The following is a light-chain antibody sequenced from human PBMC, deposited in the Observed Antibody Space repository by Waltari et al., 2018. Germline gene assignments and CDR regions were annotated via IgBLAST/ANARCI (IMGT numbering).Light chain of an antibody. CDR1: QSVSRN. CDR2: DAA. Sequence: EIVMTQSPATLSVSQGERATLPCRASQSVSRNLAWYQQKPGQAPRPLIYDAATRATGIPARFSGSGSGTEFTLTISSVQSEDFAVYYCQQYHNWPPWTFGQGTKVEIK. V-gene: IGKV3-15*01. J-gene: IGKJ1*01. CDR3: QQYHNWPPWT.